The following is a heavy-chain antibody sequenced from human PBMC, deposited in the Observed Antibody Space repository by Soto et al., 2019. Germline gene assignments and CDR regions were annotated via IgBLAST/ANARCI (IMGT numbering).Heavy chain of an antibody. Sequence: ASVKVSCKASGYTFTSYGISWVRQAPGQGLEWMGWISAYNGNTNYAPKLQGRVTMTTDTSTSTAYMELRSLRSDDTAVYYCARDLTVRGVIGPLFFWFDPWGQGTLVTVSS. J-gene: IGHJ5*02. CDR1: GYTFTSYG. CDR2: ISAYNGNT. D-gene: IGHD3-10*01. V-gene: IGHV1-18*01. CDR3: ARDLTVRGVIGPLFFWFDP.